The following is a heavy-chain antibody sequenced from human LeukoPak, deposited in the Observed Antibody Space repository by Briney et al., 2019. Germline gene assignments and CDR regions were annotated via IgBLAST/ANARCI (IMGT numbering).Heavy chain of an antibody. J-gene: IGHJ5*02. CDR2: IYNSGRT. Sequence: PSETLSLTCTVSGGSISSNYCCWRRQPRGKGLELIGNIYNSGRTNYNPSSKSRVPISIDTSKNQFSLKLRSVTAADTAVYYCARDQIAVASNWFAPWGQGTLVTVSS. D-gene: IGHD6-13*01. CDR3: ARDQIAVASNWFAP. V-gene: IGHV4-59*01. CDR1: GGSISSNY.